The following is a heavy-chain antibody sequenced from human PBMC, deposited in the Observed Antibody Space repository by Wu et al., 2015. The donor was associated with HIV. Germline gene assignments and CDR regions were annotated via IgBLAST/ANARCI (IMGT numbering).Heavy chain of an antibody. Sequence: QVHLVQSGAEVKKPGSSVKVSCKASGGTFSSFALSWVRQAPGRGLEWMGGIIPLFDTAISAHNFHDRVTITADESTSTGYMELSSLRSEDTAVYYCAREAERKYSRWLGKPGFFDYVGPGNAWSPSP. CDR2: IIPLFDTA. D-gene: IGHD6-6*01. CDR1: GGTFSSFA. V-gene: IGHV1-69*12. CDR3: AREAERKYSRWLGKPGFFDY. J-gene: IGHJ4*02.